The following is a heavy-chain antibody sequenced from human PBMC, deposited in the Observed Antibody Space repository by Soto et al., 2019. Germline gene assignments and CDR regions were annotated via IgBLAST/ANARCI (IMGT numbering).Heavy chain of an antibody. J-gene: IGHJ6*02. D-gene: IGHD2-2*01. CDR2: ISAYNGNT. V-gene: IGHV1-18*01. CDR1: GYTFTRYG. CDR3: AREKYQLLSYYYGMDV. Sequence: GASVKVSCKASGYTFTRYGISWVRQAPGQGLEWMGWISAYNGNTNYAQKLQGRVTMTTDTSTSTAYMELRSLRSDDTAVYYCAREKYQLLSYYYGMDVWGQGTTVTVSS.